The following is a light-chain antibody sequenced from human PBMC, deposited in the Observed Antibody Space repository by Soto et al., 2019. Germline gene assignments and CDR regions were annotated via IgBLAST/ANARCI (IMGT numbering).Light chain of an antibody. CDR1: SSNIGAGYD. Sequence: QSVLTQPPSVSGAPGQRVTISCTGSSSNIGAGYDVHWYQQLPGTAPKLLIYDNSNRPSGVPDRCAGSKSGTSASLAITGRQAEDEADYYCQSYDSSLSGHYVFGTGTKLTVL. V-gene: IGLV1-40*01. J-gene: IGLJ1*01. CDR2: DNS. CDR3: QSYDSSLSGHYV.